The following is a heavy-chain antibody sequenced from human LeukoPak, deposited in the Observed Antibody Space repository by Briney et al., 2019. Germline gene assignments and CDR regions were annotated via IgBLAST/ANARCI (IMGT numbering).Heavy chain of an antibody. CDR1: GYTFTGYY. D-gene: IGHD2-2*01. CDR3: TRDRCSSTSCYARPPSYYFDY. V-gene: IGHV1-2*02. CDR2: INPNSGVT. Sequence: ASVKVSCKASGYTFTGYYMHWVRQAPGQGLDWMGWINPNSGVTTYAQKFQGRVTMTRDTSISTAYMDLSRLISDDTAVYYCTRDRCSSTSCYARPPSYYFDYWGQGTPVTVSS. J-gene: IGHJ4*02.